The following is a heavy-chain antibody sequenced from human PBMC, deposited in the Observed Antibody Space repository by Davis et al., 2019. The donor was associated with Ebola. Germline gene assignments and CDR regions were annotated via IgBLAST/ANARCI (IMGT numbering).Heavy chain of an antibody. J-gene: IGHJ3*02. V-gene: IGHV5-51*01. CDR2: IFTGDSDT. CDR3: ATLRRTITGMDDGFDI. CDR1: GYDFSDYW. D-gene: IGHD2-8*02. Sequence: GESLKISCKGSGYDFSDYWIGWVRRMPGKGLEWMGIIFTGDSDTRYSPSFRGQVTISADKSFKTAFLHWSSLKASDTAMYYCATLRRTITGMDDGFDIWGQGTMVTVSS.